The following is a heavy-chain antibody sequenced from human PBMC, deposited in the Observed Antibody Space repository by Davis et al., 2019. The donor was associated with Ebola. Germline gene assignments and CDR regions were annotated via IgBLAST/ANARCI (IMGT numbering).Heavy chain of an antibody. D-gene: IGHD3-10*01. Sequence: KISCAASGFTFSSYAISWVRQAPGQGLEWMGRIIPILGIANYAQKFQGRVTITADKSTSTAYMELSSLRSEDTAVYYCARVSALWTTFDYWGQGTLVTVSS. CDR3: ARVSALWTTFDY. CDR1: GFTFSSYA. V-gene: IGHV1-69*04. CDR2: IIPILGIA. J-gene: IGHJ4*02.